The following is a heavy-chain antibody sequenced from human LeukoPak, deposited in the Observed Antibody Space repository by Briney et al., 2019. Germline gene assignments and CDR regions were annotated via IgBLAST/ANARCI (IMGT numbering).Heavy chain of an antibody. CDR2: ISSSSSYI. CDR1: GFTFSSYS. CDR3: ARDAGDGYNYADY. J-gene: IGHJ4*02. V-gene: IGHV3-21*01. Sequence: GGSLRLSCAASGFTFSSYSMTWVRQAPGKGLEWVSSISSSSSYIYYADSVKGRFTISRDNAKNSLYLQMNSLRAEDTAVYYCARDAGDGYNYADYWGQGTLVTVSS. D-gene: IGHD5-12*01.